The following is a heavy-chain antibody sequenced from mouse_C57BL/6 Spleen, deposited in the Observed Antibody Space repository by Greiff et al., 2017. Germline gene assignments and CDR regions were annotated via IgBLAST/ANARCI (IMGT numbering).Heavy chain of an antibody. CDR2: IYPGDGDT. J-gene: IGHJ2*01. D-gene: IGHD2-5*01. CDR3: ARTFYSRHLDY. CDR1: GYAFSSYW. Sequence: QVQLQHSGAELVKPGASVKISCKASGYAFSSYWMNWVKQRPGKGLEWIGQIYPGDGDTNYNGKFKGKATLTADKSSSTAYMQLSSLTSEDSAVYFCARTFYSRHLDYWGQGTTLTVSS. V-gene: IGHV1-80*01.